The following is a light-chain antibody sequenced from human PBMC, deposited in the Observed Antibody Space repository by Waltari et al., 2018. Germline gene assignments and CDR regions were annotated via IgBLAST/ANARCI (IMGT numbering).Light chain of an antibody. J-gene: IGLJ3*02. CDR1: SSDVGGYNY. Sequence: QSALTQPPSASGSPGQSVTISCTGTSSDVGGYNYVSWYQQYPGKAPKLMISEVSKRPSGVPDRFSGYKSGNTASLTVSGLQAEDEAEYYCNSYAGNNNWVFGGGTKLTVL. CDR2: EVS. V-gene: IGLV2-8*01. CDR3: NSYAGNNNWV.